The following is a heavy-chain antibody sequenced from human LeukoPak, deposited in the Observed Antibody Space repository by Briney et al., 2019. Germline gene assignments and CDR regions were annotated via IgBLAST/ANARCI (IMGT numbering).Heavy chain of an antibody. CDR2: IWYDGSNK. J-gene: IGHJ5*02. CDR1: GFTFSSYG. V-gene: IGHV3-33*01. Sequence: PGRSLRLSCAASGFTFSSYGMHWVRQAPGKGLEWVAVIWYDGSNKYYADSVKGRFTISRDNSKNTLYLQMNSLRAEDTAVYYCARVDCGTTSCYSIFGSRRENWFDPWGQGTLVTVSS. CDR3: ARVDCGTTSCYSIFGSRRENWFDP. D-gene: IGHD2-2*02.